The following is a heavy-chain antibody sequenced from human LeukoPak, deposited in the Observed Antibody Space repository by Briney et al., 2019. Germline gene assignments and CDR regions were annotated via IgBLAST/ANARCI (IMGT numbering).Heavy chain of an antibody. V-gene: IGHV3-11*04. Sequence: GGSLRLSCAASGFTFSDYYMSWIRQAPGKGLEWVSYISSSGSTIYYADSVKGRFTISRDNAKNSLYLQMNSLRAEDTAVYYCARHGFDPVQNVAHWYFDLWGRGTLVTVSS. D-gene: IGHD3-10*01. CDR3: ARHGFDPVQNVAHWYFDL. CDR1: GFTFSDYY. J-gene: IGHJ2*01. CDR2: ISSSGSTI.